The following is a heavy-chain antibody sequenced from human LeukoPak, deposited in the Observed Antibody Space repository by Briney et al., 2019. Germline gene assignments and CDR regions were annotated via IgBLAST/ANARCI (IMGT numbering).Heavy chain of an antibody. CDR2: ISGSGGST. D-gene: IGHD4/OR15-4a*01. J-gene: IGHJ6*03. CDR3: AKERGHPLPNYHMDV. Sequence: GGSLRLSCAVSGITLSNYGMSCVRQVPGKGLEWVAGISGSGGSTNYAASVRGRFTISRDSSKNTLYLQMNSLRADDTAVYYCAKERGHPLPNYHMDVWGKGTTVTVSS. V-gene: IGHV3-23*01. CDR1: GITLSNYG.